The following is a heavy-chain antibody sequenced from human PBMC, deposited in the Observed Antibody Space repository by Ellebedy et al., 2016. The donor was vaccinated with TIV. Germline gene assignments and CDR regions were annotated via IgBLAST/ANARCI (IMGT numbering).Heavy chain of an antibody. CDR1: GFTFSSYG. CDR3: ARSGDYGDSGKHSY. J-gene: IGHJ4*02. Sequence: GESLKISCAASGFTFSSYGMHWVRQAPGKGLEWVAVIWYDGSKKYYADSVKGRFTISRDNSKNTLYLQMNSLRAEDTAVYYCARSGDYGDSGKHSYWGQGALVTVSS. D-gene: IGHD4-17*01. CDR2: IWYDGSKK. V-gene: IGHV3-33*01.